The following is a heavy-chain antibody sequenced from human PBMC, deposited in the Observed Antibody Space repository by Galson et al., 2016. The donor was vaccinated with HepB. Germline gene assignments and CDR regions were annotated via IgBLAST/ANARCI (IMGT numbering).Heavy chain of an antibody. D-gene: IGHD5-12*01. CDR1: GGTFNTDT. Sequence: SVKVSCKASGGTFNTDTISWVRQAPGQGLEWMGGIIPLIGAANYAQKFQGRVTITADESTNTVYMELSSLRFEDTAVYYCARESRIVGRPGRTGYVYVDVWGEGSTVTVSS. J-gene: IGHJ6*03. CDR3: ARESRIVGRPGRTGYVYVDV. CDR2: IIPLIGAA. V-gene: IGHV1-69*13.